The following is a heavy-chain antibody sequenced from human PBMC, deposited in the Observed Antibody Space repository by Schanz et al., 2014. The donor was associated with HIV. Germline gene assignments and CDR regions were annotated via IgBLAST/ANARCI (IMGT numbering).Heavy chain of an antibody. Sequence: QVQLVQSGAEVKKPGSSVKVSCKASGGTFSSYAISWVRQAPGQGLEWMGGIIPIFGTANYAQKFQGRVTITADASTSTAYMALSSLRSEDTAVYYCARGECDFWSGYCPHFHYFDLDVWGPGTSVTVSS. CDR1: GGTFSSYA. CDR3: ARGECDFWSGYCPHFHYFDLDV. J-gene: IGHJ6*02. D-gene: IGHD3-3*01. V-gene: IGHV1-69*01. CDR2: IIPIFGTA.